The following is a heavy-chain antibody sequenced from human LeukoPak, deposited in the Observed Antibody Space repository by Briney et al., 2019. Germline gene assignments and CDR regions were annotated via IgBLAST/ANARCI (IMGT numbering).Heavy chain of an antibody. CDR2: IYSGGST. J-gene: IGHJ4*02. CDR3: AKTRFDGDYDY. CDR1: GFTVSSNY. D-gene: IGHD4-17*01. V-gene: IGHV3-53*01. Sequence: GGSLRLSCAASGFTVSSNYMSWVRQAPGKGLEWVSVIYSGGSTYYADSVKGRFTISRDNSKNTLYLQMNSLRAEDTAVYYCAKTRFDGDYDYWGQGTLVTVSS.